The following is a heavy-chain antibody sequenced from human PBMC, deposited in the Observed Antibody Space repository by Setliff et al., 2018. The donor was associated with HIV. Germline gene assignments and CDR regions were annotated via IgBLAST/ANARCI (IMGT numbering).Heavy chain of an antibody. J-gene: IGHJ5*02. D-gene: IGHD6-13*01. CDR1: GGSISTNNFY. CDR2: IYFTGDS. CDR3: AREGGTGRSSWYGAYWYDP. V-gene: IGHV4-39*02. Sequence: PSETLSLTCTVTGGSISTNNFYWGWIRQPPGKGLQWIGSIYFTGDSYYDPSLKSRVTTSVDTSNNQFSLILSPVTAADTAVYYCAREGGTGRSSWYGAYWYDPWGQGTLVTVSS.